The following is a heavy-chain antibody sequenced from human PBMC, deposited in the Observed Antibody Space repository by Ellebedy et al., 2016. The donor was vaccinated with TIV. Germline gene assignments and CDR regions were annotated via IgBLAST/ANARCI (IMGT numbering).Heavy chain of an antibody. CDR2: FDWDDDK. D-gene: IGHD6-19*01. CDR3: AGGRSSGWAFDY. V-gene: IGHV2-70*17. J-gene: IGHJ4*01. Sequence: SGPTLVKPTQTLTLTCTYSGFSLSPSAMCVTWIRQPPGEALEWLARFDWDDDKLYNTSLRTRLTVSKDSSKNQVVLTMTNMDPVDTATYYCAGGRSSGWAFDYWGLGALVTVSS. CDR1: GFSLSPSAMC.